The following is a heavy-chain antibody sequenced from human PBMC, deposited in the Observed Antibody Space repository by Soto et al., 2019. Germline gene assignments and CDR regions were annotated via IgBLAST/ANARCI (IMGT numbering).Heavy chain of an antibody. V-gene: IGHV1-69*13. CDR3: ARDRGPSSGYYPYWFDP. Sequence: SVKVSCKASGGTFSSYAISWVRQAPGQGLEWMGGIIPIFGTANYAQKFQGRVTITADESTSTAYMELSSLRAEDTAVYYCARDRGPSSGYYPYWFDPWGQGTLVTVSS. CDR2: IIPIFGTA. CDR1: GGTFSSYA. D-gene: IGHD3-22*01. J-gene: IGHJ5*02.